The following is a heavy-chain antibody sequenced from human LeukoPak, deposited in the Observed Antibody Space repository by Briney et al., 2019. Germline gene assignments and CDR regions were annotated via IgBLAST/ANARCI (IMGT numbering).Heavy chain of an antibody. CDR3: VRELEFRAAGVPFPFAY. D-gene: IGHD3-3*02. J-gene: IGHJ4*02. CDR2: INPNSGGT. Sequence: GASVKVSCKASGYTFTGYYMHWVRQAPGQGLEWMGWINPNSGGTNYAQKFQGRVTMTRDTSITTAYMELTSLRSDDTAVYYCVRELEFRAAGVPFPFAYWGQGTLVTVSS. V-gene: IGHV1-2*02. CDR1: GYTFTGYY.